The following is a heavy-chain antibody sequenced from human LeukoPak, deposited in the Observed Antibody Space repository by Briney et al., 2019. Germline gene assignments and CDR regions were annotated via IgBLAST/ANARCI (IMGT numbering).Heavy chain of an antibody. CDR3: ATSGMVRGMDV. J-gene: IGHJ6*02. V-gene: IGHV1-2*02. Sequence: ASVQVSCQASGSTFSGYYMHWVRQAPGPGLEWMGWINPNSGGTSYAQKFQGRVTMTRDTSISTAYMELSRLRSDDSAVYYCATSGMVRGMDVWGQGTTVTVSS. CDR1: GSTFSGYY. CDR2: INPNSGGT. D-gene: IGHD3-10*01.